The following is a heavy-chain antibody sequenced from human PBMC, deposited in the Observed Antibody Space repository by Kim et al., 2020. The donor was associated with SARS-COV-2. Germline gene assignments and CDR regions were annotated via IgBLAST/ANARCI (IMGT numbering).Heavy chain of an antibody. V-gene: IGHV2-5*02. Sequence: SGPTLVNPTQTLTLTCTFSGFSLSTSGVGVGWIRQPPGKALEWLALIYWDDDKRYSPSLKSRLTITKDTSKNQVVLTMTNMDPVDTATYYCAHRPGSSWYTDYYYYGMDVWGQGTTVTVSS. J-gene: IGHJ6*02. CDR2: IYWDDDK. CDR1: GFSLSTSGVG. CDR3: AHRPGSSWYTDYYYYGMDV. D-gene: IGHD6-13*01.